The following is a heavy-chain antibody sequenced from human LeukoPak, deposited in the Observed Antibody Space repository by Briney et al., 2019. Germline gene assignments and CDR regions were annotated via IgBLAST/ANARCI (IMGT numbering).Heavy chain of an antibody. CDR1: GYSSTSYW. J-gene: IGHJ4*02. Sequence: GESLKISCKGSGYSSTSYWIGWVRQMPGKGLEWMGIIYPGDSDTRYSPSFQGQVTISADKSISTAYLQWSSLKASDTAMYYCARSYGSGSYYIGEFDYWGQGTLVTVSS. D-gene: IGHD3-10*01. CDR3: ARSYGSGSYYIGEFDY. CDR2: IYPGDSDT. V-gene: IGHV5-51*01.